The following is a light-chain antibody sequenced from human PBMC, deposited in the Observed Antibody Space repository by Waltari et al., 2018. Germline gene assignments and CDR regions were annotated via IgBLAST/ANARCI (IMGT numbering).Light chain of an antibody. Sequence: QSALTQPASVSGSPGQSITISCTGTSSDVGGYNYVSLYQQHPGKAPKLMIYEFSNRPSGVSNRFFGSNFVITASLTISGLQVEDESYYYCSSYICSIIFLFGVVTNLSFL. J-gene: IGLJ2*01. CDR1: SSDVGGYNY. CDR3: SSYICSIIFL. CDR2: EFS. V-gene: IGLV2-14*01.